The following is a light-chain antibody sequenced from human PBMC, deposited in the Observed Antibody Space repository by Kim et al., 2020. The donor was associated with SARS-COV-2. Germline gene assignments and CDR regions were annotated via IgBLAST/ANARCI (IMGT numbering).Light chain of an antibody. Sequence: ASVGNSVTITCQASHDINIFLNWFQQRPGEAPKLLISDASSLETGLPSRFSGSGSGTHFTFTISSLQPGDVATYYWQQFDTVPLTFGGGTKVDIK. J-gene: IGKJ4*01. V-gene: IGKV1-33*01. CDR3: QQFDTVPLT. CDR1: HDINIF. CDR2: DAS.